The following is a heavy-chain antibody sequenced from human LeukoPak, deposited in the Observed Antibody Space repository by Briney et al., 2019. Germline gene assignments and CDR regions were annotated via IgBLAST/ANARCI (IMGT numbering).Heavy chain of an antibody. V-gene: IGHV4-31*03. Sequence: SETLSLTCTVSGGSISNGAFYWSWIRQLPGKGLEWNGYIHYSGSAYYSPSPQSRVNMSVDTSKNQFSLRLNSVTAADTAVYYCARDAIREAPHNWFDPWGQGTLVTVSS. CDR3: ARDAIREAPHNWFDP. D-gene: IGHD3-10*01. CDR2: IHYSGSA. CDR1: GGSISNGAFY. J-gene: IGHJ5*02.